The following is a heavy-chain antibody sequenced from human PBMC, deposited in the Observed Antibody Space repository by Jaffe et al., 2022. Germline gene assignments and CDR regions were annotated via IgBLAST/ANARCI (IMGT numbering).Heavy chain of an antibody. Sequence: QVQLQESGPGLVKPSETLSLTCAVSGYSISSGYYWGWIRQPPGKGLEWIGSIYHSGSTYYNPSLKSRVTISVDTSKNQFSLKLSSVTAADTAVYYCARQYGVPVATERLTTVFDYWGQGTLVTVSS. CDR1: GYSISSGYY. CDR3: ARQYGVPVATERLTTVFDY. V-gene: IGHV4-38-2*01. D-gene: IGHD5-12*01. J-gene: IGHJ4*02. CDR2: IYHSGST.